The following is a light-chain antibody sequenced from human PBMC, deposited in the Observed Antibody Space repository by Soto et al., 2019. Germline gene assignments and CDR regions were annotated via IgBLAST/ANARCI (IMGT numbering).Light chain of an antibody. CDR1: QSLLFFNGITY. V-gene: IGKV2-30*01. Sequence: EVVLTQSPLSLPVTVGQPATVSCRSSQSLLFFNGITYLTWFHQRPGQPPRRLISEVSNRDSGVPDRFSGSGSGTDFTLEISRVEAEDVGLFYCIQWTHWPLTFGGGTRVEIK. CDR3: IQWTHWPLT. J-gene: IGKJ4*01. CDR2: EVS.